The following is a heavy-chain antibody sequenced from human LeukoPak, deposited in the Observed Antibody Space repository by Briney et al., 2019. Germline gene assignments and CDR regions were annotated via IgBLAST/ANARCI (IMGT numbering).Heavy chain of an antibody. CDR1: GFTFSSYA. CDR2: ISYDGSNK. CDR3: AKEPPGTVKDREDY. J-gene: IGHJ4*02. V-gene: IGHV3-30*04. Sequence: GGSLRLSCAASGFTFSSYAMHWVRQAPGKGLEWVAVISYDGSNKYYADSVKGRFTISRDNSKNTLYLQMNSLRAEDTAVYYCAKEPPGTVKDREDYWGQGTLVTVSS. D-gene: IGHD4-17*01.